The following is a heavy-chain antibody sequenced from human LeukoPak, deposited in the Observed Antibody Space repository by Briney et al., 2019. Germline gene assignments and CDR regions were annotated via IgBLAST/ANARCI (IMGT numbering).Heavy chain of an antibody. Sequence: GGSLRLSCAASGLTVSNNYINWVRQAPGKGLEWVSVMHSDDTTYYADSVKGRFTISRDNFKNTLYLQMNTLRVEDTGVYYCASDRGYGGNSGDYRGQGTLVSVSS. D-gene: IGHD4-23*01. J-gene: IGHJ4*02. V-gene: IGHV3-66*01. CDR2: MHSDDTT. CDR1: GLTVSNNY. CDR3: ASDRGYGGNSGDY.